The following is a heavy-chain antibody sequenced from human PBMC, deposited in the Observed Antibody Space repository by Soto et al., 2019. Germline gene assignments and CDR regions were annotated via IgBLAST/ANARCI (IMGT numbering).Heavy chain of an antibody. CDR3: AKGVSGSSSWYVEY. CDR2: ISGSAGST. Sequence: PGGSLRLSCAASGFTFSSYSMKWVRQAPGKGLEWVSAISGSAGSTYYADSVKGRFTISRDNSKNTLYLQMNSLRAEDTAVYYCAKGVSGSSSWYVEYWGQGTLVTVSS. D-gene: IGHD6-13*01. V-gene: IGHV3-23*01. CDR1: GFTFSSYS. J-gene: IGHJ4*02.